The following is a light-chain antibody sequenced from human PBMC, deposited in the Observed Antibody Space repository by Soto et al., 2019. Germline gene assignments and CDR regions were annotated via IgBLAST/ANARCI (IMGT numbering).Light chain of an antibody. CDR3: QHWHDYSWT. V-gene: IGKV1-5*03. CDR2: KTS. CDR1: QSISIW. J-gene: IGKJ1*01. Sequence: DIHMTQSPSTLSASVGDRVTITCRASQSISIWLAWSQQKPGKAPNLLIYKTSSLETGVPSRFSGSGSGTEFTLTICSLQPDDFATYYCQHWHDYSWTFGQGTKVEVK.